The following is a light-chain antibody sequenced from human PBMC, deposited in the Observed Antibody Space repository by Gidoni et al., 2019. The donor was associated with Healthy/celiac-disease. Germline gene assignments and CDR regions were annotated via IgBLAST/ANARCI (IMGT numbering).Light chain of an antibody. J-gene: IGKJ2*01. Sequence: EIVMTPSPATLSVSPGERATLSCRASQSVSSNLAWYQQKPGQAPRLLIYGASTRATGIPARFSGSGSGTEFTLTISSLQSEDFAVYYCQQSNNWPPYTFGQGTKLKIK. CDR3: QQSNNWPPYT. V-gene: IGKV3-15*01. CDR1: QSVSSN. CDR2: GAS.